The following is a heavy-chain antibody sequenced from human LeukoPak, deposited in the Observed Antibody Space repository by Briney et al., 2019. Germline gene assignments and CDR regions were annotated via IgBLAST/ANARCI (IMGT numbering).Heavy chain of an antibody. CDR1: GFTVSRNY. D-gene: IGHD5-18*01. V-gene: IGHV3-66*02. Sequence: GGSLRLSWAASGFTVSRNYMSWVRQAPGKGLEWVSVIYSGGSTYYADSVKGRFTISRDNSKNTLYLQMNSLRAEDTAVYYCARDTGVYWGQGTLVTVSS. CDR2: IYSGGST. CDR3: ARDTGVY. J-gene: IGHJ4*02.